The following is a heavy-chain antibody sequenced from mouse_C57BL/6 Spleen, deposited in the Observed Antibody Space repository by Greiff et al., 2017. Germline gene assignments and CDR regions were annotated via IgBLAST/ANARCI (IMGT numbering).Heavy chain of an antibody. Sequence: EVQLQQSGPELVKPGASVKISCKASGYTFTDYYMNWVKQSHGKSLEWIGDINPNNGGTSYNQKFKGKATLTVDKSSSTSYMELRSLTSEDSAVYYCARSGLVATGYYAMDYWGQGTSVTVSS. V-gene: IGHV1-26*01. CDR1: GYTFTDYY. CDR2: INPNNGGT. D-gene: IGHD1-1*01. CDR3: ARSGLVATGYYAMDY. J-gene: IGHJ4*01.